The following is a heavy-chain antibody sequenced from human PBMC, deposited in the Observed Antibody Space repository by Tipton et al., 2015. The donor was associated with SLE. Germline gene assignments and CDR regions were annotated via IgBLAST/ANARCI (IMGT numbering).Heavy chain of an antibody. CDR3: ARSFRGFDY. V-gene: IGHV4-59*11. Sequence: TLSLTCTVSGGSISSHYWSWIRQPPGKGLEWIGYIYYNGNTNYNPSLKSRVTISVDTSKNQFSLKLSSVTAADTAVYYCARSFRGFDYWGQGTLVTVSS. J-gene: IGHJ4*02. D-gene: IGHD3-10*01. CDR1: GGSISSHY. CDR2: IYYNGNT.